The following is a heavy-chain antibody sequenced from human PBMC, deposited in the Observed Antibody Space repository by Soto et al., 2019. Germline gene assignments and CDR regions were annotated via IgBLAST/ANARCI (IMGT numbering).Heavy chain of an antibody. Sequence: EVQLVESEGGLVQRGGSLRLSCAASGFTFNYYWMHWVRQAPGQGLVWVSHIHSDGSSTTYVDSVKGRFTISRDNAKNTLYLQRNSLRAEDTAVYYCARGDNGGFDLWGQGTTVTVSS. V-gene: IGHV3-74*01. D-gene: IGHD4-17*01. J-gene: IGHJ3*01. CDR3: ARGDNGGFDL. CDR2: IHSDGSST. CDR1: GFTFNYYW.